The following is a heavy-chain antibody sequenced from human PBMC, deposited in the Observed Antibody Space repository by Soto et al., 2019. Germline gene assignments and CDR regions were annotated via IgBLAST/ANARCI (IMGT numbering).Heavy chain of an antibody. D-gene: IGHD3-22*01. J-gene: IGHJ4*02. CDR3: ARGSGYYYWDDY. V-gene: IGHV1-3*01. CDR1: GYTFTSYA. Sequence: EASVKVSCKASGYTFTSYAMHWVRQAPGQRLEWMGWINAGNGNTKYSQEFQGRVTITRDTSASTAYMELSSLRSEDTAVYYCARGSGYYYWDDYWGQGTLVTVSS. CDR2: INAGNGNT.